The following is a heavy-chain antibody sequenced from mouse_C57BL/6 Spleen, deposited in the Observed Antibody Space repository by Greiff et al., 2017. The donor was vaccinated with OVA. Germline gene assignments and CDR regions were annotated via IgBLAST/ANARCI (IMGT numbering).Heavy chain of an antibody. V-gene: IGHV1-82*01. CDR1: GYAFSSSW. J-gene: IGHJ2*01. D-gene: IGHD1-1*01. CDR2: IYPGDGDT. CDR3: ALSTVVPSFGY. Sequence: QVQLKQSGPELVKPGASVKISCKASGYAFSSSWMNWVKQRPGQGLEWIGRIYPGDGDTNYNGKFKGKATLTADKSSSTAYMQLSSLTSEDSAVYFCALSTVVPSFGYWGQGTTLTVSS.